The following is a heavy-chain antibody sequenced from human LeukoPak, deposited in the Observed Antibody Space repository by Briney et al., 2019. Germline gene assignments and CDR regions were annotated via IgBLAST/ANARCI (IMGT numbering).Heavy chain of an antibody. D-gene: IGHD6-6*01. CDR1: GFTFSSYG. V-gene: IGHV3-30*02. Sequence: GGSLRLSCAASGFTFSSYGMHWVRQAPGKGLEWVAFIRYDGSNKYYADSVKGRFTISRDNSKNTLYLQMNSLRAEDTAVYYCANQRGSSSIGRFDYWGQGTLVTVSS. J-gene: IGHJ4*02. CDR2: IRYDGSNK. CDR3: ANQRGSSSIGRFDY.